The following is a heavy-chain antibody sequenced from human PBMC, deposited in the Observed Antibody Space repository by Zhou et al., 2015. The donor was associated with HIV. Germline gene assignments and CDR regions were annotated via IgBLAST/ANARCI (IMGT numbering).Heavy chain of an antibody. D-gene: IGHD2-15*01. CDR3: ARDPDVAINDLDF. J-gene: IGHJ4*02. CDR1: GYTLTSYH. Sequence: HVQVVQSGAEVKTPGASVTVSCKASGYTLTSYHMHWVRQAPGQGLEWMGWIKPNSGVPRYAQKFEGRVTMTTDTSISTVYMDLTSLTSDDTALYYCARDPDVAINDLDFWGQGTLVTVSS. V-gene: IGHV1-2*02. CDR2: IKPNSGVP.